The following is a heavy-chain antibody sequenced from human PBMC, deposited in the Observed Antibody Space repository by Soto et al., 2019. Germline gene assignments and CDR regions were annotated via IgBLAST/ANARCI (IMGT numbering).Heavy chain of an antibody. Sequence: GGSLRLSCAASGFTFSSYAMSWVRQAPGKGLEWVSAISGSGGSTYYADSVKGRFTISRDNSKNTLYLQMNSLRAEDTAVYYCAKNRRSSGSLGWFDPWGQGTLVTVSS. V-gene: IGHV3-23*01. CDR1: GFTFSSYA. CDR2: ISGSGGST. CDR3: AKNRRSSGSLGWFDP. D-gene: IGHD6-19*01. J-gene: IGHJ5*02.